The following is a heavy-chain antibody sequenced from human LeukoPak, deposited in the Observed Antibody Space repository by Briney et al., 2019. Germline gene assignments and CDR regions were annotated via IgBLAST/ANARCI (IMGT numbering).Heavy chain of an antibody. CDR1: GYTFTSYG. V-gene: IGHV1-46*01. CDR2: INPSGGST. CDR3: ARRHYGDSVYFDY. D-gene: IGHD4-17*01. Sequence: ASVKVSCKASGYTFTSYGISWVRQAPGQGLEWMGIINPSGGSTSYAQKFQGRVTMTRDTSTSTVYMELSSLRSEDTAVYYYARRHYGDSVYFDYWGQGTLVTVSS. J-gene: IGHJ4*02.